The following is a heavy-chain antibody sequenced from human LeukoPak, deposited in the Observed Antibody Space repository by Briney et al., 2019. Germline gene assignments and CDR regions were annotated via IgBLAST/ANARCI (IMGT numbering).Heavy chain of an antibody. D-gene: IGHD2-2*01. J-gene: IGHJ5*02. Sequence: SETLSLTCTVSGGSISSYYWSWILQPAGKGLEWIGRIYTSGSTNYNPSLKSRVTMSVDTSKNQFSLKLSSVTAADTAVYYCARGPEVPAAIIFDPWGQGTLVTVSS. CDR3: ARGPEVPAAIIFDP. CDR1: GGSISSYY. V-gene: IGHV4-4*07. CDR2: IYTSGST.